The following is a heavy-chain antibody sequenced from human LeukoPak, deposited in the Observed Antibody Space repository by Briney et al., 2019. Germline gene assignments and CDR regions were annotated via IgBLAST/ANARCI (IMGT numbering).Heavy chain of an antibody. D-gene: IGHD6-13*01. J-gene: IGHJ4*02. CDR1: GFTFSSYS. V-gene: IGHV3-48*01. CDR2: ISSSSSTI. Sequence: GGSPRLSCAASGFTFSSYSMNWVRQAPGKGLEWVSYISSSSSTIYYADSVKGRFTISRDNAKNSLYLQMNSLRAEDTAVYYCARAVGSSWGNYWGQGTLVTVSS. CDR3: ARAVGSSWGNY.